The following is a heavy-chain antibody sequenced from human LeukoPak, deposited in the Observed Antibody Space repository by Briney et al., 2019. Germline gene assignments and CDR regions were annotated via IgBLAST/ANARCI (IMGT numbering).Heavy chain of an antibody. Sequence: GGSLRLSCAASGFTFSSYAMSWVRQAPGKGLEWVSGISGYGGTTYHADSVEGRFTISRDNAKNSLYLQMNSLRAEDTALYYCAKDSEYSSSLADHGIDYWGQGTLVTVSS. CDR3: AKDSEYSSSLADHGIDY. J-gene: IGHJ4*02. CDR1: GFTFSSYA. CDR2: ISGYGGTT. D-gene: IGHD6-6*01. V-gene: IGHV3-23*01.